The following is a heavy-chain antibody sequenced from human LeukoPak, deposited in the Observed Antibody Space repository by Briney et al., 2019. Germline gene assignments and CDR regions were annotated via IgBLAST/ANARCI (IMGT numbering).Heavy chain of an antibody. D-gene: IGHD3-10*01. CDR1: GGSISSYY. CDR2: IYTIGST. V-gene: IGHV4-4*07. J-gene: IGHJ4*02. CDR3: ARVDNYFGSGSFDY. Sequence: SETLSLTCSVSGGSISSYYWSWIRQPAGKGLEWIGRIYTIGSTNYNPSLKSRVTMSVDTSKNQFSLKLSSVTAADTAVYYCARVDNYFGSGSFDYWGQGTLVTVSS.